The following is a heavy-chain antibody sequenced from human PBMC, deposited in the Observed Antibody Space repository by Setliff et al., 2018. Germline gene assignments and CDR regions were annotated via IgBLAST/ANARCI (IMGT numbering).Heavy chain of an antibody. D-gene: IGHD2-2*01. CDR1: GGSISSISYY. J-gene: IGHJ4*02. CDR3: ASCRYQVPYDY. V-gene: IGHV4-39*01. CDR2: LYDSGNT. Sequence: SETLSLTCTVPGGSISSISYYWGWIRQPPGKGLEWIGTLYDSGNTYYNPSLKSRVTISVDTSKNQLSLKLNTVTAADTAVYYCASCRYQVPYDYWGQGTLVTVSS.